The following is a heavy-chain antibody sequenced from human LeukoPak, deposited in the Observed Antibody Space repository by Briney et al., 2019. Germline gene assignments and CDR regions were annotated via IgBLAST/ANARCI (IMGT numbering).Heavy chain of an antibody. V-gene: IGHV1-18*01. J-gene: IGHJ5*02. CDR3: ARDRPGGVVVAASYNWFDP. CDR1: GYTFTSYG. D-gene: IGHD2-15*01. Sequence: ASVKVSCKASGYTFTSYGISWVRQAPGQGLEWMGWISAYNGNTNYAQKLQGRVTMTTDTSTSTAYMELRSLRSDDTAVYYCARDRPGGVVVAASYNWFDPWGQGTLVTVSS. CDR2: ISAYNGNT.